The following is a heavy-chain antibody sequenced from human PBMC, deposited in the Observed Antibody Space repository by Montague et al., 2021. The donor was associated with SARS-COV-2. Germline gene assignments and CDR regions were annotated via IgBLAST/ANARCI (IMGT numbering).Heavy chain of an antibody. D-gene: IGHD3-22*01. V-gene: IGHV4-39*02. CDR1: GGSITNNIDY. CDR3: ARLKRYFDSSGSPSAFDF. J-gene: IGHJ3*01. CDR2: LYYTGNT. Sequence: SETLSLTCTVSGGSITNNIDYWAWIRQPPGKGLEWIGCLYYTGNTYYNPSLKSRVTISVVTSKNHFTLKLSSVTAAETAVYYCARLKRYFDSSGSPSAFDFWGQGTKVTVSS.